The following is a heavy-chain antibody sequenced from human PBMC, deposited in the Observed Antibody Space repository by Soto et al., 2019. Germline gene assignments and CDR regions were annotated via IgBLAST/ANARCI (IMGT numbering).Heavy chain of an antibody. Sequence: QLQLQESGSGLVKPSQTLSLTCAVSGGSISSGGYSWSWIRQPPGKGLEWIGYIYHSGRTYYNPSLKSRLTISVDRSKNQFSRKLSSVTAADTAVYYCARGRGFPYHYGMDLWGQGTTVTVSS. CDR3: ARGRGFPYHYGMDL. CDR2: IYHSGRT. CDR1: GGSISSGGYS. J-gene: IGHJ6*02. V-gene: IGHV4-30-2*01. D-gene: IGHD2-21*01.